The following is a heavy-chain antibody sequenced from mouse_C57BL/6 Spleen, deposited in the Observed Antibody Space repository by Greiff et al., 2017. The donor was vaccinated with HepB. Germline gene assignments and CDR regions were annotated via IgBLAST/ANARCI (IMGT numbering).Heavy chain of an antibody. Sequence: VQLQQPGAELVKPGASVKLSCKASGYTFTSYWMHWVKQRPGQGLEWIGMIHPNSGSTNYNEKFKSKATLTVDKSSSTAYMQLSSLTSEDSAVYYCALYDGYWYFDVWGTGTTVTVSS. D-gene: IGHD2-3*01. CDR3: ALYDGYWYFDV. CDR2: IHPNSGST. CDR1: GYTFTSYW. V-gene: IGHV1-64*01. J-gene: IGHJ1*03.